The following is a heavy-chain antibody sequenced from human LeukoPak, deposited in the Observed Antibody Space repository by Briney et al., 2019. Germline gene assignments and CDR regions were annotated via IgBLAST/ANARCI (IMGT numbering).Heavy chain of an antibody. CDR2: IRADESEK. Sequence: PGGSLRLSCAASGFTFSTYWMSWVRQTPGKGLEWVASIRADESEKYYADSVKGRFTISRDNAKNSLYLQMNSLRAEDTAVYYCARASPSLTETNPPDYWGQEPLVTVSS. V-gene: IGHV3-7*01. D-gene: IGHD4-11*01. CDR1: GFTFSTYW. J-gene: IGHJ4*02. CDR3: ARASPSLTETNPPDY.